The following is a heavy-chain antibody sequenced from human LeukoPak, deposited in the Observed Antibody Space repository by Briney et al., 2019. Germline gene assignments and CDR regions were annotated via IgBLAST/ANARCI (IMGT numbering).Heavy chain of an antibody. V-gene: IGHV1-18*01. Sequence: ASVKVSCKASGYTFTSYGISWVRQAPGQGLEWMGWISAYNGNTNYAQKLQGTVTMTTDTSTSTAYMELRSLRSDDTAVYYCARDPYNGGYGDSYYYYMDVWGKGTTVTISS. J-gene: IGHJ6*03. CDR2: ISAYNGNT. D-gene: IGHD1-26*01. CDR3: ARDPYNGGYGDSYYYYMDV. CDR1: GYTFTSYG.